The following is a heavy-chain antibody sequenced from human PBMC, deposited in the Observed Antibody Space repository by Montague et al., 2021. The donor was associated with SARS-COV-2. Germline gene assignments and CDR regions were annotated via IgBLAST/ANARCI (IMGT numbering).Heavy chain of an antibody. V-gene: IGHV4-34*01. CDR1: GGSFSGYY. J-gene: IGHJ4*02. D-gene: IGHD6-19*01. CDR2: INHSGST. CDR3: ARSSRQWLVRPPHYYYFDY. Sequence: SETLSLTCAVYGGSFSGYYWSWIRQPPGKGLEWIGEINHSGSTNYNPSLKSRVTISVDTSKNQFSLKLSSVTAADTAVYYCARSSRQWLVRPPHYYYFDYWGQGTLVTVSS.